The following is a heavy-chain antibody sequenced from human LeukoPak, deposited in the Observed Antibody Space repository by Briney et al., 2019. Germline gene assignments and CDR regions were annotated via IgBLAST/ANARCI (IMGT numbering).Heavy chain of an antibody. CDR1: GYSFTSYW. V-gene: IGHV5-51*01. CDR2: IYPGDSDT. J-gene: IGHJ4*02. D-gene: IGHD3-3*01. Sequence: NRGESLKISCKGSGYSFTSYWIGWVRQMPGKGLEWMGIIYPGDSDTRYSPSFQGQVTISADKSISTAYLQWSSLKASDTAMYYCARERYDFWSGYYPSYFDYWGQGTLVTVSP. CDR3: ARERYDFWSGYYPSYFDY.